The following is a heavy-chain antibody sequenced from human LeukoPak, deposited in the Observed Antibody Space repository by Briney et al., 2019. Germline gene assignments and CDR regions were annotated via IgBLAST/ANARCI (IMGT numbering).Heavy chain of an antibody. V-gene: IGHV3-30*18. CDR1: GFTFSSFG. CDR2: VSFDGTTK. Sequence: GGSLRLSCAASGFTFSSFGVHWARQAPGKGLEWVAVVSFDGTTKYYADSVKGRFTISRDNSKNTVYLQMNSLRAEDTAVYYCAKDAYDSGGYRYFDYWGQGALVTVSS. CDR3: AKDAYDSGGYRYFDY. J-gene: IGHJ4*02. D-gene: IGHD3-22*01.